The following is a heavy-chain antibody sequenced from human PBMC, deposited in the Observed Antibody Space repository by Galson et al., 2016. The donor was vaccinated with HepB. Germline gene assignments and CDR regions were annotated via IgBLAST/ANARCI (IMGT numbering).Heavy chain of an antibody. J-gene: IGHJ4*02. V-gene: IGHV6-1*01. Sequence: CAISGDSVSSNSAAWHWIRQSPSRGLEWLGRTYYRSKWYNDYTVSVKGRITINPDTSKNQFSLQLNSVTPEDTAVYYCARQYGTYFAYWGRGIRITVSS. D-gene: IGHD4-17*01. CDR3: ARQYGTYFAY. CDR2: TYYRSKWYN. CDR1: GDSVSSNSAA.